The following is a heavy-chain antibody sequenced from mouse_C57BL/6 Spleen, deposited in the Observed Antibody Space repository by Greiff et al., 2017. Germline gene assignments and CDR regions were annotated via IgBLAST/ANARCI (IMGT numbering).Heavy chain of an antibody. CDR3: ANYYGSSSAWLAY. CDR1: GYTFTSYW. CDR2: IHPSDSDT. J-gene: IGHJ3*01. D-gene: IGHD1-1*01. V-gene: IGHV1-74*01. Sequence: QVQLQQPGAELVKPGASVKVSCKASGYTFTSYWMHWVKQRPGQGLEWIGRIHPSDSDTNYNQKFKGKATLTVDKSSSTAYMQLSSLTSVDSAVYYCANYYGSSSAWLAYWGQGTLVTVSA.